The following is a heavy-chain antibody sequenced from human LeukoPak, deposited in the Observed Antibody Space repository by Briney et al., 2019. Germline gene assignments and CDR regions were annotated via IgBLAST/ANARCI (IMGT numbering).Heavy chain of an antibody. CDR1: GYSISSGYY. CDR3: ARSRSAGTTWYFDY. CDR2: IYHSGST. J-gene: IGHJ4*02. Sequence: PSETLSLTCTVSGYSISSGYYWGWIRQPPGKGLEWIGSIYHSGSTYYNPSLKSRVTISVDTSKNQFSLKLSSVTAADTAVYYCARSRSAGTTWYFDYWGQGTLVTVSS. D-gene: IGHD1-1*01. V-gene: IGHV4-38-2*02.